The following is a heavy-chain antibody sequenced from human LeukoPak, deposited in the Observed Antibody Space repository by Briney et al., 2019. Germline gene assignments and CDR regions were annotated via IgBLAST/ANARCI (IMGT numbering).Heavy chain of an antibody. V-gene: IGHV3-7*01. CDR3: AIKQYYDILTGYDY. CDR1: GFTFSSYW. Sequence: GGSLRLSCAASGFTFSSYWMSWVRQAPGKGLEWVANIKQDGSEKYYVDSVKGRFTISRDNAKNSLYLQMKSLRAEDTAVYYCAIKQYYDILTGYDYWGQGTLVTVSS. J-gene: IGHJ4*02. D-gene: IGHD3-9*01. CDR2: IKQDGSEK.